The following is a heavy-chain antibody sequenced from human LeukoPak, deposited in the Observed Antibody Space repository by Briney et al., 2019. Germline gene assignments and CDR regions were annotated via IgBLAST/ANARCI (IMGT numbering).Heavy chain of an antibody. J-gene: IGHJ5*02. CDR1: GYTFTSYY. CDR3: ARESRAPYDSSGYYKNWFDP. D-gene: IGHD3-22*01. CDR2: INPSGGST. V-gene: IGHV1-46*01. Sequence: GASVKVSCKASGYTFTSYYMHWVRQAPGQGLEWMGIINPSGGSTSYAQKFQGRVTMTRDTSTSTVYMELSSLRSEDTAVYYCARESRAPYDSSGYYKNWFDPWGQGTLVTVSS.